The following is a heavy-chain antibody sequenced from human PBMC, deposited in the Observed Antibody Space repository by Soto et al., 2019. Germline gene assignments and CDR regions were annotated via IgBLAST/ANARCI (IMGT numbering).Heavy chain of an antibody. J-gene: IGHJ6*02. CDR3: AKDSGYYGMDV. CDR2: ISYDGSNK. Sequence: GGSLRLSCAASGFTFSSYGMHWVRQAPGKGLEWVAVISYDGSNKYYADSVKGRFTISRDNSKNTLYLQMNSLRAEDTAVYYCAKDSGYYGMDVWGQGTTVTVSS. CDR1: GFTFSSYG. V-gene: IGHV3-30*18.